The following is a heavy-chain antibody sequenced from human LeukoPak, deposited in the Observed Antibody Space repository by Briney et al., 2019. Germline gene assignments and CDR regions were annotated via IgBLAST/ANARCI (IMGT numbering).Heavy chain of an antibody. V-gene: IGHV3-30*03. CDR2: ISYDGSNK. Sequence: PGGSLRLSCAASGFTFSSYGMHWVRQAPGKGLEWVAVISYDGSNKYYADSVKDRFTISRDNAKNSLYLQMSNLRAEDTAVYFCARGGGLDVWGQGATVTVSS. CDR3: ARGGGLDV. CDR1: GFTFSSYG. J-gene: IGHJ6*02. D-gene: IGHD3-16*01.